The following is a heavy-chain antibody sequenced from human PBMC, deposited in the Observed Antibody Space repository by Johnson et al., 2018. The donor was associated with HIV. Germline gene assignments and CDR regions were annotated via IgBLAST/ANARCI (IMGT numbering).Heavy chain of an antibody. V-gene: IGHV3-30*04. Sequence: QMQLVESGGGVVQPGRSLRLSCAASGFTFSSYAMHWVRQAPGKGLEWVAVISYDGSNKYYADSVKGRFTISRDNSKNTLYLQMNSLRAEDTAVYYCSRETAYCGGDCSGAFEIWGQGTMVTVSS. J-gene: IGHJ3*02. CDR3: SRETAYCGGDCSGAFEI. D-gene: IGHD2-21*01. CDR2: ISYDGSNK. CDR1: GFTFSSYA.